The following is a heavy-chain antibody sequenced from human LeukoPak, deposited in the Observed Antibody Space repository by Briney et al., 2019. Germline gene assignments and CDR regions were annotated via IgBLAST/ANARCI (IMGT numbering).Heavy chain of an antibody. CDR1: SGSFSGYL. V-gene: IGHV4-34*01. J-gene: IGHJ4*02. Sequence: SETLSLTCAVYSGSFSGYLWSWIRQPPGKGLEWIGEINHSGTTNYNPSLKSRVTISVDTSKNQFSLRLTSVTAADTAVYYCAGRSLRKDLDFWGQGTLVTVSS. CDR3: AGRSLRKDLDF. CDR2: INHSGTT. D-gene: IGHD1-14*01.